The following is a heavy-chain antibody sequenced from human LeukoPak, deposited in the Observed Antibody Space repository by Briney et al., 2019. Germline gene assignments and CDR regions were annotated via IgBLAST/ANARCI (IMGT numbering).Heavy chain of an antibody. V-gene: IGHV4-59*01. CDR2: IYYSGST. Sequence: SETLSLTCTVSGGSISSYYWSWIRQPPGKGLEWIGYIYYSGSTNYNPSLKSRVTISVDTSKNQFSLKLSSVTAADTAVYYCARDVLSGGAFDIWGQGRMVTVSS. CDR3: ARDVLSGGAFDI. J-gene: IGHJ3*02. D-gene: IGHD6-25*01. CDR1: GGSISSYY.